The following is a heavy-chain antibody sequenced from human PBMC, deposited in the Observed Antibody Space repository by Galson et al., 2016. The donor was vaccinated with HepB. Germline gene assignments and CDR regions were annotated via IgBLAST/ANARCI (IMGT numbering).Heavy chain of an antibody. J-gene: IGHJ4*02. CDR2: ISAYSGET. Sequence: SVKVSCKAVGRLFTMYSFTWVRQAPGQGLEWMAWISAYSGETHSAQKFQGRVKVTRKTLTFTIQMELRSLSSDATALYYCAAHSDNKSWGRKALYYWGQGTQVTVSS. CDR3: AAHSDNKSWGRKALYY. D-gene: IGHD3-16*01. CDR1: GRLFTMYS. V-gene: IGHV1-18*01.